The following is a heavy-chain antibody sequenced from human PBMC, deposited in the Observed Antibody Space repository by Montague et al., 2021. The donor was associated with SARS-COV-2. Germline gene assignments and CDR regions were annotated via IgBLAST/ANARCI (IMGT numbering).Heavy chain of an antibody. V-gene: IGHV4-34*01. CDR1: GGSFSGYY. D-gene: IGHD2-2*01. CDR3: ARARQDVVVPALGIGAYYYYYMDV. CDR2: INHSGST. Sequence: ETLSLTCAAYGGSFSGYYWSWIRQPPGKGLEWIGEINHSGSTNYNPSPKSRVTISVDTSKNQFSLKLSSVTAADTAVYYCARARQDVVVPALGIGAYYYYYMDVWGKGTTVTVSS. J-gene: IGHJ6*03.